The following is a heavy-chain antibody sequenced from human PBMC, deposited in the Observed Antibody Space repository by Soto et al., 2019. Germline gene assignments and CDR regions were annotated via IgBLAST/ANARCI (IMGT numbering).Heavy chain of an antibody. J-gene: IGHJ6*02. Sequence: PGESLKISCKGSGDSFSGYWIAVGRQMPGKGLEWMGIIYPDDSDTRYSPSFQGQVTISADKSINTAYLQWSSLKDSDTAMYYCARLDSGASYNYYGMDVWGQGTTVTVSS. V-gene: IGHV5-51*01. CDR1: GDSFSGYW. CDR3: ARLDSGASYNYYGMDV. D-gene: IGHD1-26*01. CDR2: IYPDDSDT.